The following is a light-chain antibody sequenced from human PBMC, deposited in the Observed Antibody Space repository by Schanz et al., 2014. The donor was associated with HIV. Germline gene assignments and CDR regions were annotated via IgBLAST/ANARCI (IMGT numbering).Light chain of an antibody. CDR1: RSNIGSNT. CDR2: SND. CDR3: AAWDDSLNAMV. Sequence: QSVLTQPPSESGTPGQRVTMSCSGSRSNIGSNTVNWYQQLPGTAPKIIIYSNDQRPSGVPDRFSGSKSGTSASLAISGLQSDDEADYYCAAWDDSLNAMVFGGGTKVTVL. J-gene: IGLJ2*01. V-gene: IGLV1-44*01.